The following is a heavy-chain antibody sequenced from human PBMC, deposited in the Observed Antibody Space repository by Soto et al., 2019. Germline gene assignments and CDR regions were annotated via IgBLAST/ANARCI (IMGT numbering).Heavy chain of an antibody. CDR3: ARDFRAGYSGYDYADFPLYYYGMDV. CDR1: GGSISSYY. Sequence: PSETLSLTCTVSGGSISSYYWSWIRQPPGKGLEWIGYIYYSGSTNYNPSLKSRVTISVDTSKNQFSLKLSSVTAADTAVYYCARDFRAGYSGYDYADFPLYYYGMDVWGQGTTVTVSS. D-gene: IGHD5-12*01. J-gene: IGHJ6*02. V-gene: IGHV4-59*01. CDR2: IYYSGST.